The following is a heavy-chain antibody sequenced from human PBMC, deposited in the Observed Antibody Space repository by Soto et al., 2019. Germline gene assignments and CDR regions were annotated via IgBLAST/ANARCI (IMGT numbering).Heavy chain of an antibody. CDR2: INHSGST. Sequence: KLSETLSLTCAVYGGSFSGYYWSWIRQPPGKGLEWIGEINHSGSTNYNPSLKSRVTISVDTSKNQFSLKLSSVTAADTAVYYCARGRARGYDFWSGYLEVPQFDYWGQGTLVTVSS. CDR3: ARGRARGYDFWSGYLEVPQFDY. J-gene: IGHJ4*02. D-gene: IGHD3-3*01. V-gene: IGHV4-34*01. CDR1: GGSFSGYY.